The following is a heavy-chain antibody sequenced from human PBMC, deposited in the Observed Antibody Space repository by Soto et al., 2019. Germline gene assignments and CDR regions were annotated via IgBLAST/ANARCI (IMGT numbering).Heavy chain of an antibody. D-gene: IGHD5-18*01. V-gene: IGHV1-69*12. CDR2: IIPIFGTA. CDR3: ASLMGLRSDTAMVENNWFDP. Sequence: QVQLVQSGAEVKKPGSSVKVSCKASGGTFSSYAISWVRQAPGQGLEWMGGIIPIFGTANYAQKFQGRVRLTADESTSTAYMELSSLRSEDTAVYYCASLMGLRSDTAMVENNWFDPWGQGTLVTVSS. J-gene: IGHJ5*02. CDR1: GGTFSSYA.